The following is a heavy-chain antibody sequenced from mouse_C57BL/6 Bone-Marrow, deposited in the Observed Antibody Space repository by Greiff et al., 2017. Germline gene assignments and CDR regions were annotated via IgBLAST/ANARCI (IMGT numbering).Heavy chain of an antibody. CDR3: ARQRYYGIAWFAY. Sequence: EVQLVESGGDLVKPGGSLKLSCAASGFTFSSYGMSWVRQTPNKRLEWVATISSGGSYTYYPDSVKGRFTISRDNAKNTLYLQMSSLKSEDTAVYYCARQRYYGIAWFAYWGQGTLVTVSA. CDR2: ISSGGSYT. J-gene: IGHJ3*01. V-gene: IGHV5-6*01. D-gene: IGHD1-1*01. CDR1: GFTFSSYG.